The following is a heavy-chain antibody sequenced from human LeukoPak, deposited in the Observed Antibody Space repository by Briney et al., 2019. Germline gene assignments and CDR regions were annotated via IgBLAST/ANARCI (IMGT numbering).Heavy chain of an antibody. V-gene: IGHV4-59*01. CDR2: IYYSGST. Sequence: PSETLSLTCTVSGGSISSYYWSWIRQPPGKGLEWIGYIYYSGSTNYNPSLKSRVTISVDTSKNQFSLKLSSVTAADTAVYYCARVQVYYGSGENWFDPWGQGTLVTVSS. CDR3: ARVQVYYGSGENWFDP. CDR1: GGSISSYY. J-gene: IGHJ5*02. D-gene: IGHD3-10*01.